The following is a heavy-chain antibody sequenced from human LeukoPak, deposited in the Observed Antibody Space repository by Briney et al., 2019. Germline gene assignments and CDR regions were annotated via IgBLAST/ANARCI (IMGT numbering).Heavy chain of an antibody. V-gene: IGHV3-66*01. J-gene: IGHJ4*02. Sequence: GGSLRLSCAASGFTVSSNYMSWVRQAPGKGLEWVSVIYSGGSTYYADSVKGRFTISRDNSKNTLYLQMNSLRAEDTAVYYCAREGRDGYNYEYYFDYWGQGTLVTVSS. CDR2: IYSGGST. CDR3: AREGRDGYNYEYYFDY. D-gene: IGHD5-24*01. CDR1: GFTVSSNY.